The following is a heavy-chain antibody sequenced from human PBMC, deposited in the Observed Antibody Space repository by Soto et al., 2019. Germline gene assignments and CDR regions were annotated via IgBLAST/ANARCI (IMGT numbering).Heavy chain of an antibody. CDR1: GFTFSTYS. CDR3: ASFVGARRGTNWFDP. CDR2: ISPSGNYI. Sequence: EVQLVESGGGLVKPGGSPRLSCAASGFTFSTYSMNWVRQAPGKGLEWVSSISPSGNYIYYAESVEGRFTISRDNAKNSLYLQMNSLRAEDTAVYYCASFVGARRGTNWFDPWGQGTLVTVSS. J-gene: IGHJ5*02. V-gene: IGHV3-21*01. D-gene: IGHD1-26*01.